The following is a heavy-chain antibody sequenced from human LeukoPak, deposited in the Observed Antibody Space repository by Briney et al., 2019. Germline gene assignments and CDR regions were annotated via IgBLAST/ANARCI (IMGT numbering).Heavy chain of an antibody. CDR2: ISGSGGST. CDR3: AKDLSKLLWFGELLVY. V-gene: IGHV3-23*01. J-gene: IGHJ4*02. D-gene: IGHD3-10*01. Sequence: GGSLRLSCAASGFTFSSYAMSWVRQAPGKGLEWVSAISGSGGSTYYADSVKGRFTISRDNSKNTLYLQMNSLRAEDTAVYYCAKDLSKLLWFGELLVYWGQGTLVTASS. CDR1: GFTFSSYA.